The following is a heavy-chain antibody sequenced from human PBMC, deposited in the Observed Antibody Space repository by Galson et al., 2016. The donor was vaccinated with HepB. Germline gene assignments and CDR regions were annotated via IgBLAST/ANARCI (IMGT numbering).Heavy chain of an antibody. Sequence: SETLSLTCTVSGGSISSYYWRWIWQPPGKGLEWIGYIYYSGSTNYSPSLKSRVTISVDTSKSQFSLKLSSVTAADTAVYYRARDRGPGYSLHQGPIGLPPGTLLQEHLWG. D-gene: IGHD5-18*01. J-gene: IGHJ6*01. V-gene: IGHV4-59*01. CDR2: IYYSGST. CDR3: ARDRGPGYSLHQGPIGLPPGTLLQEHL. CDR1: GGSISSYY.